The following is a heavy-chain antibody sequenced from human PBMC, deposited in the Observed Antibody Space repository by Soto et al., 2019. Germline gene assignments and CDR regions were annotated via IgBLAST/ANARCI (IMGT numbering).Heavy chain of an antibody. V-gene: IGHV1-69*01. CDR2: IIPNFDTP. Sequence: QVHLVQSGAEVKKPGSSVKVSCKTSGGSFNNYAVSWVRQAPGQGLEWMGGIIPNFDTPNYAQKFQDRVTIIGDESTSTVYMELRSLRSNDTAVYYCAVAMVRKILICESSGMHVWGQGTTVIVSS. CDR1: GGSFNNYA. CDR3: AVAMVRKILICESSGMHV. D-gene: IGHD3-10*01. J-gene: IGHJ6*02.